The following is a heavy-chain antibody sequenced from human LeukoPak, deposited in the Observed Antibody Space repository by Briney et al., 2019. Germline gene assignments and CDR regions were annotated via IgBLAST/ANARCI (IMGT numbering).Heavy chain of an antibody. Sequence: GESLKISCKGSGYSVTSYWIGWVRQLPGKGLEWMGIIYPGDSDTRYSPSFQGQVTISADKSISTAYLQWSSLKASDTAMYYCARLLRNIAAAVYYFDYWGQGTLVTVSS. D-gene: IGHD6-13*01. CDR3: ARLLRNIAAAVYYFDY. J-gene: IGHJ4*02. CDR2: IYPGDSDT. V-gene: IGHV5-51*01. CDR1: GYSVTSYW.